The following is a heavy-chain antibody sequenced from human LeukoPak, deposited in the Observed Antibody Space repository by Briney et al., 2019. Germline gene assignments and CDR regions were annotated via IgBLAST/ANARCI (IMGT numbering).Heavy chain of an antibody. J-gene: IGHJ3*02. V-gene: IGHV4-38-2*02. CDR2: INHSGST. Sequence: SETLSFTCTVSGYSINSGYYWSWIRQPPGKGLEWNGEINHSGSTNYNPSLKSRVTISVDTSKNQFSLKLSSVTAADTAVYFCARGPYSYDSSGAFDIWGQGTMVTVSS. CDR3: ARGPYSYDSSGAFDI. D-gene: IGHD3-22*01. CDR1: GYSINSGYY.